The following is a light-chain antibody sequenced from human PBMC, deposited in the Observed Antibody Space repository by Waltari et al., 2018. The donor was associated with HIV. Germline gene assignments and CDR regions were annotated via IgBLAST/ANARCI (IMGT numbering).Light chain of an antibody. J-gene: IGKJ1*01. CDR3: QQSHSNPRT. Sequence: DIQLAQSPSSLSASMADRVTITCRASQSINIYLNWYQQKPGKAPKLLMYTASSLQSGVPSRFSGSGSGTDFTLTISSLQPEDSATYYCQQSHSNPRTFGHGTKVEIK. CDR2: TAS. V-gene: IGKV1-39*01. CDR1: QSINIY.